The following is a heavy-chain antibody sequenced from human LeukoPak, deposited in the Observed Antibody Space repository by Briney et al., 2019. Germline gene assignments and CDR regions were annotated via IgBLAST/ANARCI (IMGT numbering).Heavy chain of an antibody. CDR2: ISYSGRT. V-gene: IGHV4-59*11. Sequence: TETLSLTCSVSGGSISSHYWSWIRQPPGKGLEWIGYISYSGRTNYNPSLKSRVTMSIDTSKSQFSLKLNSLTAADTAVYYCASDRTGLYYFDQWGQGTLVTVSS. J-gene: IGHJ4*02. D-gene: IGHD1-1*01. CDR1: GGSISSHY. CDR3: ASDRTGLYYFDQ.